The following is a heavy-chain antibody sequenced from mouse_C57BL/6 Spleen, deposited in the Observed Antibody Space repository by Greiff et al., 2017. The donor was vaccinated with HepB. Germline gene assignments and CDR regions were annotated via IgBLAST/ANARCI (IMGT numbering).Heavy chain of an antibody. D-gene: IGHD1-1*01. Sequence: VHLVESGPGLVAPSQSLSITCTVSGFSLTSYAISWVRQPPGKGLEWLGVIWTGGGKNYNSALKSRLSISKDNSKSQVFLKMNSLQTDDTARYYCARNYYGSREYFDVWGTGTTVTVSS. CDR2: IWTGGGK. V-gene: IGHV2-9-1*01. CDR3: ARNYYGSREYFDV. CDR1: GFSLTSYA. J-gene: IGHJ1*03.